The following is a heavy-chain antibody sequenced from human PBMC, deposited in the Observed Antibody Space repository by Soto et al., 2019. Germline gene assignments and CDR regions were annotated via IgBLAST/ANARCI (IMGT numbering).Heavy chain of an antibody. CDR1: GGSFSGYY. D-gene: IGHD6-19*01. J-gene: IGHJ4*02. V-gene: IGHV4-34*01. CDR3: ARGRAVAGTCDY. CDR2: INHSGST. Sequence: SETLSLTCAVYGGSFSGYYWSWIRQPPGKGLEWIGEINHSGSTNYNPSLKSRVTISVDTSKNQFSLKLSSVTAADTAVYYCARGRAVAGTCDYWGQGTLVTVSS.